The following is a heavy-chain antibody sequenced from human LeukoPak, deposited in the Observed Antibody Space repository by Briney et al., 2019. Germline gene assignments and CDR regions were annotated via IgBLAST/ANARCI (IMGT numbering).Heavy chain of an antibody. CDR2: IIPIFGTA. V-gene: IGHV1-69*13. CDR1: GGTFSSYA. CDR3: ARGDGYGDPFDY. Sequence: GASVKVSCRASGGTFSSYAISWVRQAPGQGLEWMGGIIPIFGTANYAQKFQGRVTITADESTSTAYMELSSLRSEDTAVYYCARGDGYGDPFDYWGQGTLVTVSS. J-gene: IGHJ4*02. D-gene: IGHD5-18*01.